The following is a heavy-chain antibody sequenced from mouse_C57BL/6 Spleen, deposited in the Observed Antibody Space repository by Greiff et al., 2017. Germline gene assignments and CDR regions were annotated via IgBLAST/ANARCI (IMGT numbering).Heavy chain of an antibody. Sequence: VHLVDSGAELARPGASVKMSCKASGYTFTSYTMHWVKQRPGQGLEWIGYINPSSGYTKYNQKFKDKATLTADKSSSTAYMQLSSLTSEDSAVYYCARGLRTMMDYWGQGTSVTVSS. J-gene: IGHJ4*01. CDR3: ARGLRTMMDY. V-gene: IGHV1-4*01. CDR1: GYTFTSYT. CDR2: INPSSGYT. D-gene: IGHD1-1*01.